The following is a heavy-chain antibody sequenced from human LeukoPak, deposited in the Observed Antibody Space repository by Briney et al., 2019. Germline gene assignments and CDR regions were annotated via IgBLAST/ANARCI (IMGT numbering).Heavy chain of an antibody. V-gene: IGHV4-39*01. CDR1: GGSISSSSYY. J-gene: IGHJ3*02. CDR2: IYYSGST. CDR3: ARPGYCSSTSCLRGRDAFDI. Sequence: PSETLSLTCTVSGGSISSSSYYWGWIRQPPGKGLEWIGSIYYSGSTYYNPSLKSRVTISVDTSKNQFSLKLSSVTAADTAVYYCARPGYCSSTSCLRGRDAFDIWGQGTMVTVSS. D-gene: IGHD2-2*01.